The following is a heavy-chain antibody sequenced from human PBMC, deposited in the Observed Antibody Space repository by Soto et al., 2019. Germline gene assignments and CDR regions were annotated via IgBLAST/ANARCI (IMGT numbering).Heavy chain of an antibody. Sequence: PSETLSLTCTVSGGSISSYYWSWIRQPPGKGLEWIGYIYYSGSTNYNPSLKSRVTISVDTSKNQFSLKLSSVTAADTAVYYCASLGTVAGTLDVWGQGTTVTVSS. J-gene: IGHJ6*02. CDR3: ASLGTVAGTLDV. V-gene: IGHV4-59*01. CDR1: GGSISSYY. D-gene: IGHD6-19*01. CDR2: IYYSGST.